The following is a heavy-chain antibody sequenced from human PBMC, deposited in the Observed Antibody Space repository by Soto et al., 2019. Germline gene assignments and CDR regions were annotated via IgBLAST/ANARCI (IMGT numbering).Heavy chain of an antibody. J-gene: IGHJ4*02. CDR1: GYPFTSYG. CDR2: ISAYNGKT. CDR3: ARDRLVAVTGLLHY. V-gene: IGHV1-18*01. D-gene: IGHD6-19*01. Sequence: QVQLVQSGAEVKKPGASVKVSCKTSGYPFTSYGINWVRQAPGQGPEWMGWISAYNGKTSYTQKFQGRVTMTTDTSTSTAYMELRSLRSDDTAGYYCARDRLVAVTGLLHYWCQGTLVTVSS.